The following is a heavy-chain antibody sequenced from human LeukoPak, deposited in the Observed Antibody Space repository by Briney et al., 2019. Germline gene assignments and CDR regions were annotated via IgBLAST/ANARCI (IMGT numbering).Heavy chain of an antibody. V-gene: IGHV3-23*01. D-gene: IGHD5-12*01. CDR3: AKGIRREAYVYPNWFDP. CDR2: ISGSGVNT. J-gene: IGHJ5*02. CDR1: GFTFNSYG. Sequence: GGSLRLSCAASGFTFNSYGMSWVRQVRQAPGKGLEWVSAISGSGVNTYYADSVKGRFTISRDNSKNTLYLQMNSLRAEDTAVYYCAKGIRREAYVYPNWFDPWGQGTLVTVSS.